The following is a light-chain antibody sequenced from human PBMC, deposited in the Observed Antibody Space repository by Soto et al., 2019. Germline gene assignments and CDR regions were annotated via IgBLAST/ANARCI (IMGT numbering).Light chain of an antibody. CDR3: CSYAGSSTFGV. J-gene: IGLJ2*01. V-gene: IGLV2-23*03. CDR1: SSDVGSYNL. Sequence: QSVLTQPASVSGSPGQSITISSTGTSSDVGSYNLVSWYQQHPGKAPKVMIYEGSKRPSGVSNRFSGSKSGNTASLTISGLQAEDEADYYCCSYAGSSTFGVFGGGTKLTVL. CDR2: EGS.